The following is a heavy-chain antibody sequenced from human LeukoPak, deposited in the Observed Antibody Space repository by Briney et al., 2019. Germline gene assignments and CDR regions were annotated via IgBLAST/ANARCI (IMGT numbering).Heavy chain of an antibody. J-gene: IGHJ6*03. CDR3: ARDSGSGSYRDYYYYYYMDV. V-gene: IGHV4-61*01. D-gene: IGHD3-10*01. Sequence: PSETLSLTCTVSGYSLTSGYYWGWIRQPPGKGLEWIGYIYYSGSTNYNPSLKSRVTISVDTSKNQFSLKLSSVTAADTAVYYCARDSGSGSYRDYYYYYYMDVWGKGTTVTISS. CDR1: GYSLTSGYY. CDR2: IYYSGST.